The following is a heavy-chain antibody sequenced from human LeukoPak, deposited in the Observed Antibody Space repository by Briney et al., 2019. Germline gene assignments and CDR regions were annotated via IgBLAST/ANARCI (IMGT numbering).Heavy chain of an antibody. D-gene: IGHD3-22*01. V-gene: IGHV3-48*03. CDR2: ITSSGTTI. CDR3: ARGGDSSDYSYDY. J-gene: IGHJ4*02. Sequence: PGGSLRLSCAASGFLVSSKYMSWVRQAPGKGLEWISCITSSGTTIYYADSMKGRFTSSRDNANNIVYLQMSGLRAEDTAIYYCARGGDSSDYSYDYWGQGTLVTVS. CDR1: GFLVSSKY.